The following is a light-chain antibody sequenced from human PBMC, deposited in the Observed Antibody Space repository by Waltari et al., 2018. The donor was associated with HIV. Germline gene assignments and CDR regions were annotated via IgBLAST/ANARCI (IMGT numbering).Light chain of an antibody. CDR3: VLYMGSGISV. J-gene: IGLJ2*01. CDR2: NTK. Sequence: QTVVTQEPSFSVSPGGTVTLTCGLSSGSVSASYYPSWYQQTPGQAPRTLIYNTKPRSSGFPDRFSGSILGDKSALTITGAQADDESDYYCVLYMGSGISVFGGGTKLTVL. CDR1: SGSVSASYY. V-gene: IGLV8-61*01.